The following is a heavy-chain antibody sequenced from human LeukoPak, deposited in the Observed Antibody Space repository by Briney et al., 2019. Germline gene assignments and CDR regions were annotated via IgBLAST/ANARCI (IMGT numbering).Heavy chain of an antibody. D-gene: IGHD4-23*01. V-gene: IGHV3-9*01. Sequence: GRSLRLSCAASGGTFDDYAMHWVRQAPGKGLEWVSGISWDSGSIGYADSVKGRFSISRDNAKNSLYLQMNSLRAEDTALYYCAKDSSYGGNSVALWGWGQGTMVTVSS. J-gene: IGHJ3*01. CDR3: AKDSSYGGNSVALWG. CDR2: ISWDSGSI. CDR1: GGTFDDYA.